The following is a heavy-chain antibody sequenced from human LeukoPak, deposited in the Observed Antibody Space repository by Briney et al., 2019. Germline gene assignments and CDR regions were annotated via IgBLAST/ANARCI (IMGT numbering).Heavy chain of an antibody. V-gene: IGHV3-23*01. CDR2: ISGSGGST. D-gene: IGHD3-3*01. CDR3: AKGPPGDFWSGYYVPPGWSDY. Sequence: PGGSLRLSCAASGFTFSSYAMSWVRQAPGKGLEWVSAISGSGGSTYYADSVKGRFTISRDNSKNTLYLQMNSLRAEDTAVYYCAKGPPGDFWSGYYVPPGWSDYWGQGILVTVSS. CDR1: GFTFSSYA. J-gene: IGHJ4*02.